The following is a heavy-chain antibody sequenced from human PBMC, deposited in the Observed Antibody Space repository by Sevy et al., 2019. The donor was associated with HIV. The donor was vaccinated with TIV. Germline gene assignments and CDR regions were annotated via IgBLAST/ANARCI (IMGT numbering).Heavy chain of an antibody. J-gene: IGHJ4*02. D-gene: IGHD6-6*01. CDR1: GFTFGDYA. CDR2: IRSKAYGGTT. Sequence: GGSLRLSCTASGFTFGDYAMTWFRQAPGKGLEWVGFIRSKAYGGTTEYAASVKGRFTISRDDSKSIAYLQMNSLKTEDRAVYYCTRGGGAARPGGYFDYWGQGTLVTVSS. V-gene: IGHV3-49*03. CDR3: TRGGGAARPGGYFDY.